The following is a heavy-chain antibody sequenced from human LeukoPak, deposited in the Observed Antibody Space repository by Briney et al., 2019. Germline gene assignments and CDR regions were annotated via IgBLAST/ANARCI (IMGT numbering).Heavy chain of an antibody. CDR1: GGSISSSSYY. Sequence: PSETLSLTCTVSGGSISSSSYYWGWIRQPPGKGLEWIGSIYYSGSTYYNPSLKSRVTISVDTSKNQFSLKLSSLTAADTAVYYCARPVGATNYFGFDPWGQGTLVTVSS. CDR3: ARPVGATNYFGFDP. V-gene: IGHV4-39*07. J-gene: IGHJ5*02. CDR2: IYYSGST. D-gene: IGHD1-26*01.